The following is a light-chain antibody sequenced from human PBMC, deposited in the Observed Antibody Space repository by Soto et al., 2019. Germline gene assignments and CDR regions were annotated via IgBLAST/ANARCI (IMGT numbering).Light chain of an antibody. J-gene: IGKJ1*01. CDR2: AAS. V-gene: IGKV1-39*01. Sequence: DIQMTQSPSSLSASVGDRVTITCRASQSISTYLNWYQQKPGKAPKLLIHAASSLQSGVPSRFSGSGSGTDFTLTISSLQPEDFASYYCQQSYSNPWTFGQGTKVEI. CDR3: QQSYSNPWT. CDR1: QSISTY.